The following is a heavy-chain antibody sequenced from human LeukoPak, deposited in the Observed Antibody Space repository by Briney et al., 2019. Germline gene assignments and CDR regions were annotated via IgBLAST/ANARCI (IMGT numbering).Heavy chain of an antibody. D-gene: IGHD1-1*01. V-gene: IGHV4-59*01. CDR3: ARGRVSSSTWYSTYYYYFYMDV. CDR1: DDSITMYY. CDR2: VDHTGST. J-gene: IGHJ6*03. Sequence: SETLSLTCSVSDDSITMYYWTWIRQPPGKGLEWIGYVDHTGSTNFNPSLKGRVSTSRDTTKNLFSLRLRSVTAADTAVYFCARGRVSSSTWYSTYYYYFYMDVWGKGTTVTVSS.